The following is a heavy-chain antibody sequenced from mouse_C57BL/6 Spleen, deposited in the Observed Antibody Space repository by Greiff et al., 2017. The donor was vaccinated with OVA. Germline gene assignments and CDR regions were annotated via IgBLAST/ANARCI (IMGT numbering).Heavy chain of an antibody. D-gene: IGHD1-1*01. J-gene: IGHJ4*01. CDR1: GYTFTSYW. Sequence: QVQLQQPGAELVKPGASVKLSCKASGYTFTSYWMQWVKQRPGQGLEWIGEIDPSDSYTNYNQKFKGKATLTVDTSSSTAYMQLSSLTSEDSAVYYCARTFGSSPLAMDYWGQGTSVTVSS. V-gene: IGHV1-50*01. CDR2: IDPSDSYT. CDR3: ARTFGSSPLAMDY.